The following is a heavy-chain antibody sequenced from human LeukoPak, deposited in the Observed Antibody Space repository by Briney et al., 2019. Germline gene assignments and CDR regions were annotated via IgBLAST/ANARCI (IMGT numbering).Heavy chain of an antibody. CDR3: ARERGIVGATTADY. Sequence: SETLSLTCTVSGGSISSYYWSWIRQPPGKGLEWIGYIYYSGSTNYNPSLKSRVTISVDTSKNQFSLKLSPVIAADTAVYYCARERGIVGATTADYWGQGTLVTVSS. D-gene: IGHD1-26*01. V-gene: IGHV4-59*01. J-gene: IGHJ4*02. CDR2: IYYSGST. CDR1: GGSISSYY.